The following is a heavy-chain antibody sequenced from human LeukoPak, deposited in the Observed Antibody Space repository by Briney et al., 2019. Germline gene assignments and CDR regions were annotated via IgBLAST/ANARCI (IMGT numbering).Heavy chain of an antibody. CDR2: INPNSGGT. J-gene: IGHJ5*02. D-gene: IGHD3-10*01. CDR3: ARGLTMVRGVIGWFDP. CDR1: GYTFTGYY. V-gene: IGHV1-2*02. Sequence: ASVKVSCKASGYTFTGYYMHWVRQAPGQGLEWMGWINPNSGGTNYAQKFQGRVTMTRDTSISTAYMELSRLRSDDTAVYYCARGLTMVRGVIGWFDPWGQGTLVTVSS.